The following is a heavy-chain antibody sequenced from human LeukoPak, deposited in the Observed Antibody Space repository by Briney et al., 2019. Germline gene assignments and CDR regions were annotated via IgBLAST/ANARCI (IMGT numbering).Heavy chain of an antibody. D-gene: IGHD5-18*01. V-gene: IGHV3-53*01. Sequence: GGSLRLSCKVSGFTASSNSMSWVRQAPGKGLEWVSFIYSDNTHYSDSVKGRFTISRDNSKNTLYLQMNSLRAEDTAVYYCARRYPDTAMVTSFDYWGQGTLVTVSS. CDR1: GFTASSNS. CDR2: IYSDNT. J-gene: IGHJ4*02. CDR3: ARRYPDTAMVTSFDY.